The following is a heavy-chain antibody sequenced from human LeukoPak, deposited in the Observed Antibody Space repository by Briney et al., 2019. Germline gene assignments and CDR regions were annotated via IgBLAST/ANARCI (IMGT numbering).Heavy chain of an antibody. CDR3: AREGLSRWFDY. D-gene: IGHD5-24*01. CDR2: LYIDGST. J-gene: IGHJ4*02. Sequence: GGSLRLSCAASGFSVRSNYMSWVRQAPGKGLEWVSVLYIDGSTYYADSVKGRFTISRDNSKNTLYLQMNSLRAEDTAVYYCAREGLSRWFDYWGQGTLVTVSS. V-gene: IGHV3-66*01. CDR1: GFSVRSNY.